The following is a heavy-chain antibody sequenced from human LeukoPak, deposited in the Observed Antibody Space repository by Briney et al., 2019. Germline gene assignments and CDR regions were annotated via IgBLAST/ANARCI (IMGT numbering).Heavy chain of an antibody. V-gene: IGHV3-7*01. CDR3: ARFRGSTKYYFDY. D-gene: IGHD3-10*01. Sequence: GGSLRLSCAASGFTFSSYWMSWVRQAPGKGLEWVANIKQDGSEKYYVDSVKGRFTISRDNAKNSLYLQMNSLRAEDTAVYYCARFRGSTKYYFDYWGQGTLVTVSS. CDR2: IKQDGSEK. J-gene: IGHJ4*02. CDR1: GFTFSSYW.